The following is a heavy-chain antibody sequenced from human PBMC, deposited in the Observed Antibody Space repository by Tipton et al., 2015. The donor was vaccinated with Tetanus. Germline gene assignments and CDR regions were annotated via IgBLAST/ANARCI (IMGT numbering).Heavy chain of an antibody. V-gene: IGHV4-39*02. CDR2: LTYSGKT. CDR3: ARLREVVSRSGWAFDY. Sequence: TLSLTCIVSGGSMIGSGNYGAWVRQSPGKGLEWIGSLTYSGKTNYSPSLKSRVTMSVDTSKKDFSMRLGSVTAADTAIYYCARLREVVSRSGWAFDYWGRGILVSVSS. J-gene: IGHJ4*02. D-gene: IGHD3-10*01. CDR1: GGSMIGSGNY.